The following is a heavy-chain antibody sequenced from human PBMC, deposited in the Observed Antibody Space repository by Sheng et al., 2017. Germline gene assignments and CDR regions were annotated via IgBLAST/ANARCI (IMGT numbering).Heavy chain of an antibody. D-gene: IGHD4-17*01. CDR3: ARDHGDTEGY. V-gene: IGHV3-30*19. CDR1: GFTFSSYG. J-gene: IGHJ4*02. Sequence: QVQLVESGGGVVQPGRSLRLSCAASGFTFSSYGMHWVRQAPGKGLEWVAIISHDGINKYYADSVKGRFAISRDDSKNTVYLQMNSLRIEDTAVYFCARDHGDTEGYWGQGTLVTVS. CDR2: ISHDGINK.